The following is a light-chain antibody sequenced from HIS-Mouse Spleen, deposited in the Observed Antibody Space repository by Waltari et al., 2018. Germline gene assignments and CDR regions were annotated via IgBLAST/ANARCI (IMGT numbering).Light chain of an antibody. J-gene: IGLJ3*02. CDR1: SLRSYY. Sequence: SSELTQDPAVSVALGQTVRITCQGDSLRSYYASWYQQKPGQAPVLVIYGKNNRPSGIPDRFSGSSSGNTASLTITGAQAEDEADYYCNSRDSSGNHLVFGGGTK. CDR3: NSRDSSGNHLV. V-gene: IGLV3-19*01. CDR2: GKN.